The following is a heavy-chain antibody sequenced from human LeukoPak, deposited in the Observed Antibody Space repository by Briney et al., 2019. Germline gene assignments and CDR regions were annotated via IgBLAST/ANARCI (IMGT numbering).Heavy chain of an antibody. D-gene: IGHD3-3*01. Sequence: SGPTLVKPTQTLTLTCTFSGFSLSTSGVGVGWIRQPPGKALEWLALIYWNDDKRYSPSLKSRLTITKDTSKNQVVLTMTNMNPVDTATYYCAHLRFLEWLFGYWGQGTLVTVSS. CDR2: IYWNDDK. V-gene: IGHV2-5*01. CDR3: AHLRFLEWLFGY. J-gene: IGHJ4*02. CDR1: GFSLSTSGVG.